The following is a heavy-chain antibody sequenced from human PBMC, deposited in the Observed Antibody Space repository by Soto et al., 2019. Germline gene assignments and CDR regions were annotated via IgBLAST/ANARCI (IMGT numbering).Heavy chain of an antibody. V-gene: IGHV3-7*01. Sequence: LRLSCVASGFTFSKYWMTWVRQAPGKGLEWVAHIKRDGSEKNYVDSVKGRFTISRDNAKNSLYLQMNSLRAEDTAVYYCARERNVGDWGQGTLVTVSS. CDR3: ARERNVGD. CDR1: GFTFSKYW. CDR2: IKRDGSEK. D-gene: IGHD3-16*01. J-gene: IGHJ4*02.